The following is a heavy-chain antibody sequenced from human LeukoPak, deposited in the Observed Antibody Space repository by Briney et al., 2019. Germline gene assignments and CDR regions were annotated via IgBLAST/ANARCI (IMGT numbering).Heavy chain of an antibody. V-gene: IGHV3-30*18. J-gene: IGHJ6*02. CDR2: ISYDGSNK. Sequence: PGGSLRLSCAASGFTFSSYGMHWVRQAPGEGLEWVAVISYDGSNKYYADSVKGRFTISRDNSKNTLYLQMNSLRAEDTAVYYCAKDELRFLEWLLSRMDVWGQGTTVTVSS. CDR1: GFTFSSYG. CDR3: AKDELRFLEWLLSRMDV. D-gene: IGHD3-3*01.